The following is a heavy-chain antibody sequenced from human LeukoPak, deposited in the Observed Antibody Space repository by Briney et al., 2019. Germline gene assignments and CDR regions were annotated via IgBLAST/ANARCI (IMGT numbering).Heavy chain of an antibody. J-gene: IGHJ4*02. CDR2: IYYSGST. V-gene: IGHV4-30-4*01. CDR3: ARDRPDQYVSGAPAAYFDY. Sequence: SETLSLTCTVSGGSISSGDYYWSWIRQPPGKALEWIVNIYYSGSTYYNPSLKSRVTISADTSKNQFSLRLNSVTAADTAVYYCARDRPDQYVSGAPAAYFDYWGQGTLVTVSS. CDR1: GGSISSGDYY. D-gene: IGHD1-26*01.